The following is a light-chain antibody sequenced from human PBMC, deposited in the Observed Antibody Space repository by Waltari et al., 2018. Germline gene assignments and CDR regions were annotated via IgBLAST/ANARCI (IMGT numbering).Light chain of an antibody. V-gene: IGLV2-23*01. J-gene: IGLJ1*01. CDR1: SSDVGSYNL. CDR2: GGS. Sequence: QSALTQPASVSGSPGQSITISCTGTSSDVGSYNLVSWYQHRPSKPPKLIIYGGSKRPSGVSNRFSGSKSGNTASLTISGLRTEDEADYYCCSYAGGSAFVFGTGTKITVL. CDR3: CSYAGGSAFV.